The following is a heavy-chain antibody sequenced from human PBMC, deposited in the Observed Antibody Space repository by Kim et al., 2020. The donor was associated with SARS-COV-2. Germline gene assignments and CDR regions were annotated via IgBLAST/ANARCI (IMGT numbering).Heavy chain of an antibody. V-gene: IGHV4-39*01. Sequence: SETLSLTCTVSGDSFINHGSAWGWVRQPPGKGPEWIGIMYNGGTPYYNPSLESRVTLSIDMSKNEFSLKVRSVTAAATATYYCARHFDYCLGDWGRGTVVTVSS. D-gene: IGHD2-15*01. J-gene: IGHJ4*02. CDR1: GDSFINHGSA. CDR2: MYNGGTP. CDR3: ARHFDYCLGD.